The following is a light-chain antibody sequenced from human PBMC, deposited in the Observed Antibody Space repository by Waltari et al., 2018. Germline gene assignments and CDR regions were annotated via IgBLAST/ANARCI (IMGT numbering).Light chain of an antibody. V-gene: IGKV3-11*01. CDR3: QQRTSWPPGLS. J-gene: IGKJ4*01. Sequence: EIVLTQSPATLSLSPGERATLSCRASQSVSNNLAWYQQKPGQAHRLLIYDVSSRATGIPARISARGAGTDFTLTISSLEPEDSAVYYCQQRTSWPPGLSFGGGTNVEIK. CDR2: DVS. CDR1: QSVSNN.